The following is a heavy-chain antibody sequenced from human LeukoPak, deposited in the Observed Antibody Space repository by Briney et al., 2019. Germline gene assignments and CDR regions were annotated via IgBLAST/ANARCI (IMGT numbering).Heavy chain of an antibody. CDR1: GFTVSSIY. J-gene: IGHJ4*02. CDR3: ARGILEWLLAFDY. CDR2: IYSGGST. D-gene: IGHD3-3*01. V-gene: IGHV3-53*01. Sequence: GGSLRLSCAASGFTVSSIYMSWVRQAPGKGLEWVSVIYSGGSTYYADSVKGRFTISRDNSKNTLYLQMNSLRAEDPAVYYCARGILEWLLAFDYWGQGTLVTVSS.